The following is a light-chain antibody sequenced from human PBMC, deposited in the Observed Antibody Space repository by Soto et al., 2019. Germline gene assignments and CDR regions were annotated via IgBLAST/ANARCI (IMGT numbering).Light chain of an antibody. V-gene: IGKV3-11*01. CDR3: QQYSSWPIT. J-gene: IGKJ5*01. Sequence: EIVLTQSPATLSLSPGERATLSCRASQSVGSFLAWYQQRPGQAPRLLIYGASSRATGIPDRFSGSGSGTDFTLTISRLEPEDFAVYYCQQYSSWPITFGQGTRLEIK. CDR2: GAS. CDR1: QSVGSF.